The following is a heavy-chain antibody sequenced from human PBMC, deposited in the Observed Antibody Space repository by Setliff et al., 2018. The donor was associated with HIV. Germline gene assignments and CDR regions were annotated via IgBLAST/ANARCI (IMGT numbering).Heavy chain of an antibody. CDR2: LNPRSGGS. Sequence: ASVKVSCKASGYTFSGYYIHWVRQAPGQGLEWMGWLNPRSGGSDYAQRFQGRVTITADKSTNTAYMELSSLRSDDTAVYYCARAHLLETVMIVLGGFDPWGQGTLVTVSS. J-gene: IGHJ5*02. V-gene: IGHV1-2*02. D-gene: IGHD3-22*01. CDR1: GYTFSGYY. CDR3: ARAHLLETVMIVLGGFDP.